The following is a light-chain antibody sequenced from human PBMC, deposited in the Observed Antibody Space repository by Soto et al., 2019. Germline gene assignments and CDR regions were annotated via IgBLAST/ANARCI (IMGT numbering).Light chain of an antibody. CDR3: QQYNNWLWT. V-gene: IGKV3-15*01. Sequence: EIVMTQSPATLSVSPGERATLSCRASQSVTSNLAWYQQKPGQTPRLLIYGASTRATGIPARFSGSGSGTEFTLTISSLQSEDFAMYYCQQYNNWLWTF. CDR1: QSVTSN. J-gene: IGKJ1*01. CDR2: GAS.